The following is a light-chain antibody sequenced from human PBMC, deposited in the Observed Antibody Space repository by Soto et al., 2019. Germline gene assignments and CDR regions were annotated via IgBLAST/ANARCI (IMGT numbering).Light chain of an antibody. Sequence: DIQMTQSPSTLSASVGDRVTISCRASQSISSWLAWYQQKPGMTPKLLIYDASRLESGVPSRFSGSGSGTEFPLTISSLQPDDFATYYCQQYNDYVNSFRQGTKLEMK. J-gene: IGKJ2*01. CDR2: DAS. V-gene: IGKV1-5*01. CDR3: QQYNDYVNS. CDR1: QSISSW.